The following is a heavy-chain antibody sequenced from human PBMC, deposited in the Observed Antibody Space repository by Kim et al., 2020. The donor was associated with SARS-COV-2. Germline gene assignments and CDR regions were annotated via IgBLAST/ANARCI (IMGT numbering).Heavy chain of an antibody. V-gene: IGHV3-21*01. D-gene: IGHD3-10*01. CDR3: ALSIITGKAYFDY. CDR1: GFTFSTYA. Sequence: GGSLRLSCAASGFTFSTYAMSWVRQAPGKGLEWVSSISSSSTYIYYADSVKGRFTISRDNAKSSLYLQVNSLRAEDTAVYYCALSIITGKAYFDYWGQGTLVTVSS. CDR2: ISSSSTYI. J-gene: IGHJ4*02.